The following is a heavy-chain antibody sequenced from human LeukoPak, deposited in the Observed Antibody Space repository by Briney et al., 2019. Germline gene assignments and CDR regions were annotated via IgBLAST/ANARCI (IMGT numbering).Heavy chain of an antibody. CDR1: GFTFSSCG. J-gene: IGHJ4*02. D-gene: IGHD3-10*01. V-gene: IGHV3-30*02. CDR2: IRYDGSDK. Sequence: GGSLRLSCAASGFTFSSCGMHWVRQAPGKGLEWVTFIRYDGSDKYYADSVRGRITISRDNSKNTLYLQMNSLRAEDTALYYRAKDLRGLIAGIENWGQGTLVTVSS. CDR3: AKDLRGLIAGIEN.